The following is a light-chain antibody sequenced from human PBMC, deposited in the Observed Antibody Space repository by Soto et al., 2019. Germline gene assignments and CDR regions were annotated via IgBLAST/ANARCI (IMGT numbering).Light chain of an antibody. CDR2: GAS. CDR1: QSVTTS. J-gene: IGKJ5*01. V-gene: IGKV3-15*01. Sequence: EIVMTQSPASLSVSPGDSATLSCRASQSVTTSLAWYQQKPGQAPRLLIYGASTRATGIPARFSGSGSGTEFTLTISSLQSEDFAVYYCQQYNNWPPATFGQGTRLEIK. CDR3: QQYNNWPPAT.